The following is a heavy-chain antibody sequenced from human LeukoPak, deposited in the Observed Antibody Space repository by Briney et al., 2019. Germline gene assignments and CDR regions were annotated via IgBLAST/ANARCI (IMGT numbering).Heavy chain of an antibody. J-gene: IGHJ6*02. CDR1: GGSINSFY. CDR3: ARLGRYGSGPYYYYGMDV. CDR2: IYYSGST. D-gene: IGHD3-10*01. Sequence: SETLSLTCTVSGGSINSFYWNWIRQPPGKGLEWIGYIYYSGSTSYNPSLKSRVTISIDSSKTQFSLKLSSVTAADTAVYYCARLGRYGSGPYYYYGMDVWGQGTTVTVSS. V-gene: IGHV4-59*08.